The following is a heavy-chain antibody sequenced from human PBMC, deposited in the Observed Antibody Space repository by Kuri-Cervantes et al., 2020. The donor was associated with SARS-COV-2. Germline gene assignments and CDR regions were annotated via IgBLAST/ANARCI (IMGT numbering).Heavy chain of an antibody. CDR3: ARDRGDAFDI. J-gene: IGHJ3*02. CDR2: ISGSGGST. CDR1: GFTFSSYA. Sequence: GESLKISCAASGFTFSSYAMSWVRQAPGKGLEWVSAISGSGGSTYYADSVKGRFTISRDNSKNTLYLQMNSLRAEDTAVYYCARDRGDAFDIWGQGTMVTVSS. V-gene: IGHV3-23*01.